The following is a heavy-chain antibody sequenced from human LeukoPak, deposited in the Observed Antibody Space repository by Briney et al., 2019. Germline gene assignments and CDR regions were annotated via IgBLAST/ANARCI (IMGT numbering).Heavy chain of an antibody. CDR3: ARDPFYDTYYSDSSDVFDI. D-gene: IGHD3-22*01. CDR2: IYISGST. V-gene: IGHV4-4*07. Sequence: SETLSLTCTVSGGSISSYYWSWIRQPAGKGLEWIGRIYISGSTNYNPSLKSRVTMSLDTSKNQFSLKLRSVTAADTAVYYCARDPFYDTYYSDSSDVFDIWGQGTMVTVSS. CDR1: GGSISSYY. J-gene: IGHJ3*02.